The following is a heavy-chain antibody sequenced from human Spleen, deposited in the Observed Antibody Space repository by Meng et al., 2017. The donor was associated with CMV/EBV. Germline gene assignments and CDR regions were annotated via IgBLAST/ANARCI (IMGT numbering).Heavy chain of an antibody. D-gene: IGHD6-13*01. CDR2: MNPNSGNT. V-gene: IGHV1-8*03. CDR3: ARSHSPHSGSSYFDY. J-gene: IGHJ4*02. CDR1: GYTFTSYD. Sequence: ASVKVSCKASGYTFTSYDINWVRQATGQGLEWMGWMNPNSGNTGYAQKFQGRVTITRDTSINTAYVELTSLTSDDTALYYCARSHSPHSGSSYFDYWGQGPLVTVSS.